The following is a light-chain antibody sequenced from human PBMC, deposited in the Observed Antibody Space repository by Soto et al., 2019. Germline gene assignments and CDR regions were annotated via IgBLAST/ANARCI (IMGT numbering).Light chain of an antibody. CDR2: AAS. V-gene: IGKV1-39*01. CDR3: QQSYSIPLT. Sequence: DIQMTQSPSSLSASVGDRVTITCRASQSISSYLNWYQQKPGKAPKLLIYAASSLQSGVPSRFSGSGSGTDFTLTISSLQPEDFATYYCQQSYSIPLTVGPGTKVDIK. J-gene: IGKJ3*01. CDR1: QSISSY.